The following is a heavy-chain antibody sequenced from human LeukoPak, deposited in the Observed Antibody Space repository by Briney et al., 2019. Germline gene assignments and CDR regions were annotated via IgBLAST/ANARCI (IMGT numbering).Heavy chain of an antibody. CDR2: MSSDGGTT. V-gene: IGHV3-64*01. J-gene: IGHJ4*02. CDR1: GFTLTNFA. Sequence: PGGSLRLSCATSGFTLTNFAMHWVRQAPGRGLEYVSDMSSDGGTTYYANSVKGRFTMSRDKSKNAVYLQMGSLRPDDMAVYYCARGGSLSAYDSWGQGTLVTVSS. CDR3: ARGGSLSAYDS. D-gene: IGHD2/OR15-2a*01.